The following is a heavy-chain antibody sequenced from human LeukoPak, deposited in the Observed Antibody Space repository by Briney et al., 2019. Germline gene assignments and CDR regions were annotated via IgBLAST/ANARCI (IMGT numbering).Heavy chain of an antibody. V-gene: IGHV4-59*01. CDR3: ARVGGSYPNWFDP. CDR2: IYYSGST. D-gene: IGHD1-26*01. Sequence: SETLSLTCTVSGGSISSYYWSWIRQPPGKGLEWIGYIYYSGSTNCNPSLKSRVTISVDTSKNQFSLKLSSVTAADTAVYYCARVGGSYPNWFDPWGQGTLVTVSS. CDR1: GGSISSYY. J-gene: IGHJ5*02.